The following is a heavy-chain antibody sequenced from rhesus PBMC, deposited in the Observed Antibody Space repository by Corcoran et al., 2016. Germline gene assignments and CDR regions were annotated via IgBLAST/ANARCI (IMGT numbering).Heavy chain of an antibody. Sequence: QVQLQESGPGLVKPSETLSLTCAVSGGSVSSSNWWSWIREPPGKGLEWSGYISGSSGSTSYNPSLKSRVTLSTDTSKNQFSLELSSVTAADTAVYSCARASNYYGLDSWGQGVVVTVSS. J-gene: IGHJ6*01. CDR1: GGSVSSSNW. V-gene: IGHV4-65*01. CDR3: ARASNYYGLDS. CDR2: ISGSSGST.